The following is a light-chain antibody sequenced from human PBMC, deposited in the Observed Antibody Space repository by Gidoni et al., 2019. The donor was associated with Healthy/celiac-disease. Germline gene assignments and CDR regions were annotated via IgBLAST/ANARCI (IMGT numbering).Light chain of an antibody. J-gene: IGKJ5*01. V-gene: IGKV1-33*01. Sequence: DIQMTQSPASLSASVGDRVTITCQASQDISNYLNWYQQKPGKAPKLLIYDASNLETGVPSRFSGSGSETDFTFTISSLQPEDIATYYCQQYDTLPVTFGQGTRLEIK. CDR1: QDISNY. CDR3: QQYDTLPVT. CDR2: DAS.